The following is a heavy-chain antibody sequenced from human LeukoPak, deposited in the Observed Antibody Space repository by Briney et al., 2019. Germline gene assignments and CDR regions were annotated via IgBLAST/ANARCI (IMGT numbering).Heavy chain of an antibody. J-gene: IGHJ4*02. CDR2: IRYDGSHK. CDR3: TRDNIAGSGSSD. CDR1: GFTFSTSA. V-gene: IGHV3-30*02. D-gene: IGHD3-10*01. Sequence: GGSLRLSCGASGFTFSTSAMHWVRQAPGKGLEWVASIRYDGSHKYYADSVKGRFTISRDNSKNTLYLQMNSLRSEDTALYYCTRDNIAGSGSSDWGQGTLVTVSS.